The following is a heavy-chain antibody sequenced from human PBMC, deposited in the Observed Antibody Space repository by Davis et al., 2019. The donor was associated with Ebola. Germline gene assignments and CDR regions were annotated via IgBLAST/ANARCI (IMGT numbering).Heavy chain of an antibody. CDR1: GYSFTSYW. CDR2: IYPGDSDT. D-gene: IGHD3-10*01. J-gene: IGHJ6*04. Sequence: PGGSLRLSCKGSGYSFTSYWIGWVRQMPGKGLEWMGIIYPGDSDTRYSPSFQAQVTISADKSISTAYLQWSSLKASDTAMYYCARRMVPDSAGMDVWGKGTTVTVSS. CDR3: ARRMVPDSAGMDV. V-gene: IGHV5-51*01.